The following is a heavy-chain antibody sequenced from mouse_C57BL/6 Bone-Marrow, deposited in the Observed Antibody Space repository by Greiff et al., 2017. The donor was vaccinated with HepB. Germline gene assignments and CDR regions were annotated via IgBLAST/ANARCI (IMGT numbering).Heavy chain of an antibody. CDR3: AHYYGSSYKCAY. CDR2: IDPEDGET. V-gene: IGHV14-2*01. D-gene: IGHD1-1*01. CDR1: GFNIKDYY. Sequence: EVQLQQSGAELVKPGASVKLSCTASGFNIKDYYMHWVKQRTEQGLEWIGRIDPEDGETKYAPKFQGKATRTADTSSNTAYLQLSSLTSEDTAVYYCAHYYGSSYKCAYWGQGTLVTVSA. J-gene: IGHJ3*01.